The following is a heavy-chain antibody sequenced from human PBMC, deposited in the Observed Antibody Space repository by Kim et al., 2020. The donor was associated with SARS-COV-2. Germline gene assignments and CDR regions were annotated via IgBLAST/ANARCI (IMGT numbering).Heavy chain of an antibody. CDR1: GGSFSGYY. D-gene: IGHD6-13*01. CDR2: INHSGST. V-gene: IGHV4-34*01. Sequence: SETLSLTCAVYGGSFSGYYWSWIRQPPGKGLEWIGEINHSGSTNYNPSLKSRVTISVDMSKNQFSLKLSSVTAADTAVYYCARGSIAAGTTTIRPNYFDYWGQGTLVTVSS. CDR3: ARGSIAAGTTTIRPNYFDY. J-gene: IGHJ4*02.